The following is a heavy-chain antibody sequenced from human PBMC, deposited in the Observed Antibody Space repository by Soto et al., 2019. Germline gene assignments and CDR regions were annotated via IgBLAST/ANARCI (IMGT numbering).Heavy chain of an antibody. D-gene: IGHD4-4*01. V-gene: IGHV4-31*03. Sequence: PSETLSLTCTVSGGSISSGGYYWSWIRQHPGKGLEWIGYIYYSGSTYYNPSLKSRVTISVDTSKNQFSLKLSSVTAADTAVYYGEREREVPPTSHLWGQGTLATVPS. CDR1: GGSISSGGYY. J-gene: IGHJ1*01. CDR3: EREREVPPTSHL. CDR2: IYYSGST.